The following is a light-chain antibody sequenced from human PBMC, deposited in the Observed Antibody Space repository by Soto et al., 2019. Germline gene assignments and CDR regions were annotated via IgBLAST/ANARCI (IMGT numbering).Light chain of an antibody. CDR1: QSVSSR. Sequence: EIVLTQSPGTLSLSPGERATLCCGASQSVSSRLAWYQHKPGQAPRLLISGASSRATGIPDRFSGSGSGTDFTLTISRLEPEDFALYYCQQYGGSPITFGQGTRLEIK. CDR3: QQYGGSPIT. J-gene: IGKJ5*01. V-gene: IGKV3-20*01. CDR2: GAS.